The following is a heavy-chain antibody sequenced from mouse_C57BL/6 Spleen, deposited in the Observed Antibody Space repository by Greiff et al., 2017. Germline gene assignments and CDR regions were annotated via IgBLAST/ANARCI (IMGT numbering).Heavy chain of an antibody. Sequence: VQLKESGPGLVKPSQSLSLTCTVTGYSITSGYDWHWIRHFPGNKLEWMGYISYSGSTNYNPSLKSRISITHDTSKNHFFLKLNSVTTEDTATYYCARDYYGSGFDVWGTGTTVTVSS. J-gene: IGHJ1*03. CDR1: GYSITSGYD. CDR2: ISYSGST. V-gene: IGHV3-1*01. CDR3: ARDYYGSGFDV. D-gene: IGHD1-1*01.